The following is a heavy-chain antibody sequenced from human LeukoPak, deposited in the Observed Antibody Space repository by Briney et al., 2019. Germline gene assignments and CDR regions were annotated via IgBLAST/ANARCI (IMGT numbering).Heavy chain of an antibody. CDR3: ATGGMNCGSYRAFDY. J-gene: IGHJ4*02. D-gene: IGHD1-26*01. Sequence: PGGSLRLSCAASGFTFSSYAMHWVRQAPGKGLEWVAVISYDGSNKYYADSVKGRFTISRDNSKNTLYLQMNSLRAEDTAVYYFATGGMNCGSYRAFDYWGQGTLVTVSS. V-gene: IGHV3-30*04. CDR2: ISYDGSNK. CDR1: GFTFSSYA.